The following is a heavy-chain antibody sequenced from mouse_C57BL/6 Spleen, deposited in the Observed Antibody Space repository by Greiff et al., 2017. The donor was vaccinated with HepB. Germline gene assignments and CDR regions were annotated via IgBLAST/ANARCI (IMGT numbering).Heavy chain of an antibody. CDR1: GYSITSGYY. Sequence: EVQRVESGPGLVKPSQSLSLTCSVTGYSITSGYYWNWIRQFPGNKLEWMGYISYDGSNNYNPSLKNRISITRDTSKNQFFLKLNSVTTEDTATYYCARVYGQGAMDYWGQGTSVTVSS. D-gene: IGHD1-1*02. CDR2: ISYDGSN. J-gene: IGHJ4*01. CDR3: ARVYGQGAMDY. V-gene: IGHV3-6*01.